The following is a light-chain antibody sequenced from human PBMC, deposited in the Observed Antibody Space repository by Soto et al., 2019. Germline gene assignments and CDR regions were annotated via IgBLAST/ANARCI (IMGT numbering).Light chain of an antibody. J-gene: IGKJ1*01. CDR1: QNLGTLY. Sequence: EVGFSQSLCTLSLSQGERGTLSCRASQNLGTLYLAWFQQKSGQAPRLLIYSASRRATGIPDRFTGSGSGTDFTLTINRVEPEDFAVYYCQQYAGSPRTFGQGTKVDIK. CDR2: SAS. CDR3: QQYAGSPRT. V-gene: IGKV3-20*01.